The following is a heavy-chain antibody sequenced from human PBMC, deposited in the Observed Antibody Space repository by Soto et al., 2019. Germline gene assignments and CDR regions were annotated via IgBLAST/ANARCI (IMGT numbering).Heavy chain of an antibody. J-gene: IGHJ1*01. CDR2: ISYDGSNK. Sequence: GGSLRLSCAASGFTFSSYAMHWVRQAPGKGLEWVAVISYDGSNKYYADSVKGRFTISRDNSKNTLYLQMNSLRAEDTAVYYCARGPLGYCSGGSCYFLYFQHGGQGSLVTVSS. CDR3: ARGPLGYCSGGSCYFLYFQH. D-gene: IGHD2-15*01. V-gene: IGHV3-30-3*01. CDR1: GFTFSSYA.